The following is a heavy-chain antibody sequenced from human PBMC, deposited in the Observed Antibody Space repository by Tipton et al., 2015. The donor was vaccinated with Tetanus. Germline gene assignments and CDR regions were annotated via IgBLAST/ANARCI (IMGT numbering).Heavy chain of an antibody. CDR3: ARLSIASTGTYGLTYYYGMGV. V-gene: IGHV4-39*02. CDR1: SASISNSDYS. CDR2: VYYSGST. D-gene: IGHD6-13*01. J-gene: IGHJ6*02. Sequence: LRLSCTVSSASISNSDYSWGWIRQPPGRGPEWIGSVYYSGSTYYNPSLKSRVAISVDTPKNHFSLKLSSVTAADTAVYYCARLSIASTGTYGLTYYYGMGVWGPGTTVTVSS.